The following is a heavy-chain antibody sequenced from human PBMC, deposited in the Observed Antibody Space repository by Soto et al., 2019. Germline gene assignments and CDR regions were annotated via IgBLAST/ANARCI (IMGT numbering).Heavy chain of an antibody. CDR3: APHVSCSGGSCQYDAFAI. CDR1: GFTVSSHA. Sequence: EVQVLESGGGLVQPGGSLRLSCEGSGFTVSSHAMTWIRQAPGKGPEWVSTITADGGTYYADSVKGRFAMSRDTSESTLYLQMNSLGAEDTAAYYCAPHVSCSGGSCQYDAFAIRAKGLWSPSLQ. D-gene: IGHD2-15*01. CDR2: ITADGGT. V-gene: IGHV3-23*01. J-gene: IGHJ3*02.